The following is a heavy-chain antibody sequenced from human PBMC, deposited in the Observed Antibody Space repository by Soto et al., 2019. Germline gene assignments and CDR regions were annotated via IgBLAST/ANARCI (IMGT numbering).Heavy chain of an antibody. V-gene: IGHV4-61*08. Sequence: SETLSLPCTVAGAALSSGGYFYTWVRQPPGKGLEWLGYICYSGGTNYNPSLKSRVTISLDKSTSQFSLRLISVTAADTAVYYCTREQSDAHHFDPWGQGTLVTVSS. CDR2: ICYSGGT. J-gene: IGHJ5*02. D-gene: IGHD6-19*01. CDR3: TREQSDAHHFDP. CDR1: GAALSSGGYF.